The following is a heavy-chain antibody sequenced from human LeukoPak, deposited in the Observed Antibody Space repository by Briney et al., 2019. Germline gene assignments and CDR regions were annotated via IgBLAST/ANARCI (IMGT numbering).Heavy chain of an antibody. D-gene: IGHD3-16*01. Sequence: GSLRLSCAGSGFTLSSYWMHWDPQGPGKGLVWVSRIYSEGSRTPYPDSVRGRFTISGDNAKNTLYLQMNSLRADDTAVYYCERRGRGGAFDIWGQGTMVTVSS. CDR2: IYSEGSRT. CDR1: GFTLSSYW. V-gene: IGHV3-74*01. J-gene: IGHJ3*02. CDR3: ERRGRGGAFDI.